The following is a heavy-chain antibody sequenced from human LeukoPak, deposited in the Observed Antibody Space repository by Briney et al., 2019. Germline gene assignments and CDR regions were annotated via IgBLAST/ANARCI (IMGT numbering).Heavy chain of an antibody. D-gene: IGHD3-22*01. CDR3: ARGPYSYDSSGAFDI. CDR1: GDSISSGDYY. CDR2: ISSSGST. J-gene: IGHJ3*02. Sequence: SETLSLTCTVSGDSISSGDYYWSWIRQPAGKGLQRIVRISSSGSTNYNPSLKSRVTISVDTSKNQFSLKLSSVTAADTAVYFCARGPYSYDSSGAFDIWGQGTMVTVSS. V-gene: IGHV4-61*02.